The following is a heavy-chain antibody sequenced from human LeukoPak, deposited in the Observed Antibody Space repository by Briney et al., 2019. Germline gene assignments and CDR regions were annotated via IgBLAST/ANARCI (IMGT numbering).Heavy chain of an antibody. Sequence: SETLSLTCAVSGGSISSGGYSWSWIRQPPGRGLEWIGYIYHSGSTYYNPSLKSRVTISVDRSKNQFSLKLSSVTAADTAVYYCARARGGSSWAPYYYYGMDVWGQGTTVTVSS. CDR1: GGSISSGGYS. CDR2: IYHSGST. CDR3: ARARGGSSWAPYYYYGMDV. J-gene: IGHJ6*02. D-gene: IGHD6-13*01. V-gene: IGHV4-30-2*01.